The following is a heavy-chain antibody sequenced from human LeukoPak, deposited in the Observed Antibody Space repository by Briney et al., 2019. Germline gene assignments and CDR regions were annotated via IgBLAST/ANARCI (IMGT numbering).Heavy chain of an antibody. CDR3: ARYNYYYDLDV. CDR2: INSDGSTT. J-gene: IGHJ6*02. V-gene: IGHV3-74*01. Sequence: GGSLRLSCAASGFTFSSYWMHWVRQAPGKGLVWVSRINSDGSTTGYADSVKGRFTISRDNAENTLHLQMNSLRAEDTAVYYCARYNYYYDLDVWGQGSPGHRLL. CDR1: GFTFSSYW.